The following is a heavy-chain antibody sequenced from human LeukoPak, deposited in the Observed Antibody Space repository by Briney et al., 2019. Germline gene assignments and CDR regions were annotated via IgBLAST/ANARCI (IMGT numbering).Heavy chain of an antibody. CDR3: AKPLAYSSGYYD. D-gene: IGHD3-22*01. V-gene: IGHV3-23*01. CDR1: GFSFRSNT. Sequence: GESLRLSCAASGFSFRSNTMNWVRQAPGKGLEWVSAISGSGGSTYYADSVKGRFTISRDNSKNTLYLQMNSLRAEDTAVYYCAKPLAYSSGYYDWGQGTLVTVSS. CDR2: ISGSGGST. J-gene: IGHJ4*02.